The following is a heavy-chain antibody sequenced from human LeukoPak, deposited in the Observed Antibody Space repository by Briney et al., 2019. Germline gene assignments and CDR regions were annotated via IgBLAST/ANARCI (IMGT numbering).Heavy chain of an antibody. CDR1: GFTFSTYG. CDR2: ISGSGDRT. V-gene: IGHV3-23*01. Sequence: PGGSLRLSCAASGFTFSTYGMNWVRQAPGKGLEWVSAISGSGDRTYYADSVKGRFTISRDNSKNTLYLQMNILRADDTAIYYCSRGGYCSGGTCFVGDHWGQGSLVIVSS. D-gene: IGHD2-15*01. J-gene: IGHJ4*02. CDR3: SRGGYCSGGTCFVGDH.